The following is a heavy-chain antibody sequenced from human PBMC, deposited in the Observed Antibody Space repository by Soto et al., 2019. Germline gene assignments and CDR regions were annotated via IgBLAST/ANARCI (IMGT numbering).Heavy chain of an antibody. CDR3: AHRQRTVYFDY. Sequence: QITLKESGPTLVKPTQTLTLTCTFSGFSLSTSGVGVGWIRQPPGKALEWLALIYWDDDKRYSPSLKSRLTITEDTSKNQVVLTMSNMDPVDTATYYCAHRQRTVYFDYWGQGTLVTVSS. V-gene: IGHV2-5*02. D-gene: IGHD4-17*01. CDR1: GFSLSTSGVG. J-gene: IGHJ4*02. CDR2: IYWDDDK.